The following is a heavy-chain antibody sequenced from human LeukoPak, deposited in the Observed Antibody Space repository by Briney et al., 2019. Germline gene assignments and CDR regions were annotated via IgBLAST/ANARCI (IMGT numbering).Heavy chain of an antibody. CDR2: IKQDGSEK. D-gene: IGHD6-13*01. CDR1: GFTLIGYW. J-gene: IGHJ4*02. Sequence: GGSLRLSCAASGFTLIGYWMTWVRQAPGKGLEWVANIKQDGSEKNYVDSVKGRFTISRDNAKNSLYLQMNSLRAEDTAVYYCARLRYTSSWYYFDYWGQGTLVTVSS. V-gene: IGHV3-7*05. CDR3: ARLRYTSSWYYFDY.